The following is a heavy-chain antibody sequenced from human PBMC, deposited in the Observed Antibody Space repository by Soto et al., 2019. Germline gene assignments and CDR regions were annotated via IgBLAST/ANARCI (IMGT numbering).Heavy chain of an antibody. CDR3: AKDHDSSGSDY. D-gene: IGHD3-22*01. J-gene: IGHJ4*02. Sequence: QVPLVESGGGVVQPGRSLRLSCAASGFTFSSYGMHWVRQAPGKGLEWVAVISYDGSNKYYADSVKGRFTISRDKSKNTLYLQMNSLRAEDTAVYYCAKDHDSSGSDYWGQGTLVTVSS. V-gene: IGHV3-30*18. CDR1: GFTFSSYG. CDR2: ISYDGSNK.